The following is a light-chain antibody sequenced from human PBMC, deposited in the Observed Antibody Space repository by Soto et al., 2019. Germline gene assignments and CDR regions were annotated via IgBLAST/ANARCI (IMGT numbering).Light chain of an antibody. CDR2: AAS. J-gene: IGKJ1*01. CDR3: QQSYSTPTWT. V-gene: IGKV1-39*01. CDR1: QSISSW. Sequence: DSQMTQSPSSLSASVGDRVTITCRASQSISSWLAWYQQKPGKAPKLLIYAASSLQSGVPSRFSGSGSGTDFTLTISSLQPEDFATYYCQQSYSTPTWTFAQGTKVDIK.